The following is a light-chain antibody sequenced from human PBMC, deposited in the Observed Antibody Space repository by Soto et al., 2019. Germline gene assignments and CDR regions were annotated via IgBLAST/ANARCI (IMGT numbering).Light chain of an antibody. CDR3: GTWDSSLSVVV. V-gene: IGLV1-51*01. Sequence: QSVLTQPPSVSAAPGQKVTISCSGSKSNMGSNYVSWYQQLPGTAPKVVIYDNINRPSGIPDRFSGSKSGTSATLGITGLQTGDDADYYCGTWDSSLSVVVFGTGTKLTVL. CDR1: KSNMGSNY. CDR2: DNI. J-gene: IGLJ1*01.